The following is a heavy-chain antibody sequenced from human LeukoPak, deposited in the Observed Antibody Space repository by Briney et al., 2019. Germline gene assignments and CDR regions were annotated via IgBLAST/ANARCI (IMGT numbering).Heavy chain of an antibody. D-gene: IGHD6-13*01. J-gene: IGHJ3*02. CDR3: TTDGGSIAAADDEVGAFDI. CDR2: IKSKTDGGTT. CDR1: GFTFSNAW. Sequence: PGRSLRLSCAASGFTFSNAWMSWVRQAPGKGLEWVGRIKSKTDGGTTDYAAPVKGRFTISRDDSKNTLYLQMNSLKTEDTAVYYCTTDGGSIAAADDEVGAFDIWGQGTMVTVSS. V-gene: IGHV3-15*01.